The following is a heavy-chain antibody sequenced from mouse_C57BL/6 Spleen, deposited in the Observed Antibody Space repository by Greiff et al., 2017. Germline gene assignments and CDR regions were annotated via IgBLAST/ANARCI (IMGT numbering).Heavy chain of an antibody. Sequence: VQLKESGPGLVQPSQSLSITCTVSGFSLTSYGVHWVRQSPGKGLEWLGVIWSGGSTDYNAAFISRLSISKDNPKSQVFFKMNSLQADDTAIYYCASMITTGYYFDYWGQGTTLTVSS. CDR2: IWSGGST. CDR1: GFSLTSYG. J-gene: IGHJ2*01. D-gene: IGHD2-4*01. CDR3: ASMITTGYYFDY. V-gene: IGHV2-2*01.